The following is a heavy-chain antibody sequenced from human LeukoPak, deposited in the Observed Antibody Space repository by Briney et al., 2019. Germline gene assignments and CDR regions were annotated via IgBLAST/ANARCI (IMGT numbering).Heavy chain of an antibody. J-gene: IGHJ4*02. CDR2: INPNGGRT. Sequence: ASVKVSCKASGYTFTIYYIHWVHQAPGQELEWMGMINPNGGRTSQAQKFQGRVTMNRATSTSTVYMELSSLRSEDTAVYYCARGRLLLDYWGQGPLVTVSS. CDR3: ARGRLLLDY. D-gene: IGHD2-15*01. CDR1: GYTFTIYY. V-gene: IGHV1-46*01.